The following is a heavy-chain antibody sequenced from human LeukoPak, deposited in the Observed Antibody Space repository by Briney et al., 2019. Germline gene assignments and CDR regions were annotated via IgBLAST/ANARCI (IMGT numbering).Heavy chain of an antibody. J-gene: IGHJ6*03. V-gene: IGHV1-8*01. D-gene: IGHD6-13*01. CDR1: GYTFTSYD. CDR2: MNPNRDNP. Sequence: ASVKVSCKASGYTFTSYDINWVRHATGEGREWMGWMNPNRDNPGTAQKLQGRDTLTRNTSISTAYMELSSRRSEDTAVYYCAREVAAAGSLDYYYYYIGVWGKGNTVTVSS. CDR3: AREVAAAGSLDYYYYYIGV.